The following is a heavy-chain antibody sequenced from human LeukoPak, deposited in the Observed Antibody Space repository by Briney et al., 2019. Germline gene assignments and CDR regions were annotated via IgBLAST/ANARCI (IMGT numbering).Heavy chain of an antibody. CDR1: GFTFSSYA. D-gene: IGHD4-17*01. J-gene: IGHJ3*02. CDR2: ISSSSSYI. V-gene: IGHV3-21*01. CDR3: AAGKNDYEDAFDI. Sequence: PGGSLRLSCAASGFTFSSYAMSWVRQAPGKGLEWVSSISSSSSYIYYADSVKGRFTISRDNAKNSLYLQMNSLRAEDTAVYYCAAGKNDYEDAFDIWGQGTMVTVSS.